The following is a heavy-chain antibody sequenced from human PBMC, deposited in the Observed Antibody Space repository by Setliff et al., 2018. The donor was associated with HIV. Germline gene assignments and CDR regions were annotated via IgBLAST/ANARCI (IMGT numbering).Heavy chain of an antibody. CDR3: ARGRKYLTTVTTSYFYYMDV. J-gene: IGHJ6*03. V-gene: IGHV1-8*03. Sequence: GASVMVSCKASGYTFTSYDINWVRQATGQGLEWMGWMNPNSGNTGYAQKFQGRVTITRDTSISTAYMELSSLRSEDTAVYYCARGRKYLTTVTTSYFYYMDVWGKGTTVTVSS. CDR2: MNPNSGNT. D-gene: IGHD4-4*01. CDR1: GYTFTSYD.